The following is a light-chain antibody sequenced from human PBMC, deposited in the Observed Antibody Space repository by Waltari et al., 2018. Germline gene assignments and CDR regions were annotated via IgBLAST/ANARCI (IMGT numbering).Light chain of an antibody. CDR1: RSDCCGYEY. V-gene: IGLV2-14*03. J-gene: IGLJ2*01. CDR3: SSFTSSTTGI. Sequence: SALTQPDSVSWSPGQSITISCSGIRSDCCGYEYVLWYQQHPGKAPKVIIYDVNNRPSGVSNRFSGVKSGSSASLTISGLQAEDEADYYCSSFTSSTTGIFGGGTKVTVL. CDR2: DVN.